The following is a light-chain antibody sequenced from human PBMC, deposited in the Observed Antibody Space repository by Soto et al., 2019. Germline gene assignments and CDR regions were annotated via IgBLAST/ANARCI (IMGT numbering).Light chain of an antibody. V-gene: IGLV2-14*01. Sequence: QSALTQPSSVSGSPGQAITISCTGTSSDDGGYNYVSWYQQHPGKAPKLMIYEVSKRPSGVSNRFSGSKSGNTASLTISGLQAEDEADYYCSAYTSSSTLLVFGTGTKLTGL. CDR1: SSDDGGYNY. CDR2: EVS. J-gene: IGLJ1*01. CDR3: SAYTSSSTLLV.